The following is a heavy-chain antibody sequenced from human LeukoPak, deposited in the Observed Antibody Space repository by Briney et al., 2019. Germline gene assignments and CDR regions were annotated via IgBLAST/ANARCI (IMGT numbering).Heavy chain of an antibody. D-gene: IGHD3-3*01. CDR2: ISYDGSTK. J-gene: IGHJ4*02. V-gene: IGHV3-30*04. Sequence: GGPLRLSCAASGFTFSSYAIHWVRQAPGKGLEWVALISYDGSTKYSTDSVKGRFTISRDNSKKTLYPQMNSLRPEDTAVYYCAGHFGAWHYFDYWGQGTLVTVSS. CDR3: AGHFGAWHYFDY. CDR1: GFTFSSYA.